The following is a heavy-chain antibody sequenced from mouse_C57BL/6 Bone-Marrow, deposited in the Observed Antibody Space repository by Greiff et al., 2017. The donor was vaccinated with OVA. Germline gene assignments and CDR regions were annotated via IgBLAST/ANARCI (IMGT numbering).Heavy chain of an antibody. Sequence: QVHVKQPGTELVKPGASVKLSCKASGYTFTSYWMHWVKQRPGQGLEWIGNINPSNGGTNYNEKFKSKATLTVDKSSSTAYMQLSSLTSEDSAVYYCARGVSTMITYYFDYWGQGTTLTVSS. CDR3: ARGVSTMITYYFDY. J-gene: IGHJ2*01. V-gene: IGHV1-53*01. CDR1: GYTFTSYW. D-gene: IGHD2-4*01. CDR2: INPSNGGT.